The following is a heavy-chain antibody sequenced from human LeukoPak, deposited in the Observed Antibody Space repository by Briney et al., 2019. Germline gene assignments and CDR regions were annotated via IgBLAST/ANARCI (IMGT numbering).Heavy chain of an antibody. CDR3: AREQHDFWSGAPWWFDY. CDR1: GGSFSGYY. D-gene: IGHD3-3*01. J-gene: IGHJ5*01. V-gene: IGHV4-34*01. Sequence: SETLSLTCAVYGGSFSGYYWSWIRQPPGKGLEWIGEINHSGSTNYNPSLKSRVTISVDTSKNQFSLKLSSVTAADTAVYYCAREQHDFWSGAPWWFDYWGQGTLVTVSS. CDR2: INHSGST.